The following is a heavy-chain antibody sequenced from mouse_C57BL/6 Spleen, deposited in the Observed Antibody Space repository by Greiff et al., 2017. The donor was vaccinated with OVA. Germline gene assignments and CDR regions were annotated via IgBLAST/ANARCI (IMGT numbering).Heavy chain of an antibody. CDR1: GFTFSDYY. V-gene: IGHV5-16*01. CDR3: ARTTQAFDY. J-gene: IGHJ2*01. D-gene: IGHD3-2*02. Sequence: EVKLVESEGGLVQPGSSMKLSCTASGFTFSDYYMAWVRQVPEKGLEWVANINYDGSSTYYLDSLKSRFIISRDNAKNILYLQMSSLKSEDTATYYCARTTQAFDYWGQGTTLTVSS. CDR2: INYDGSST.